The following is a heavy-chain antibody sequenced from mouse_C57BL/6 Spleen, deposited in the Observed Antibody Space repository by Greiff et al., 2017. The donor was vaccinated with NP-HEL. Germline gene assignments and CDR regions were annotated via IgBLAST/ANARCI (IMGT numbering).Heavy chain of an antibody. CDR2: ISSGSSTI. D-gene: IGHD1-1*01. CDR3: ARNIYYYGSRPDWYFDV. V-gene: IGHV5-17*01. CDR1: GFTFSDYG. Sequence: EVQGVESGGGLVKPGGSLKLSCAASGFTFSDYGMHWVRQAPEKGLEWVAYISSGSSTIYYVDTVKGRFTISRDNAKNTLFLQRTSLRSEDTAMYYCARNIYYYGSRPDWYFDVWGTGTTVTVSS. J-gene: IGHJ1*03.